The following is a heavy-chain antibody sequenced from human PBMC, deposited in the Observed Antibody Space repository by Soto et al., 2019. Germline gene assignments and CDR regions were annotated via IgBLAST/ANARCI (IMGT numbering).Heavy chain of an antibody. D-gene: IGHD3-3*01. CDR2: ISSSSSYT. V-gene: IGHV3-11*06. J-gene: IGHJ2*01. Sequence: PGGSLRLSCAASGFTFSDYYMSWIRQAPGKGLEWVSYISSSSSYTNYADSVKGRFTISRDNAKNSLYLQMNSLRAEDTAVYYCARSGLRFLEWSNWYFDLWGRGTLVTVSS. CDR1: GFTFSDYY. CDR3: ARSGLRFLEWSNWYFDL.